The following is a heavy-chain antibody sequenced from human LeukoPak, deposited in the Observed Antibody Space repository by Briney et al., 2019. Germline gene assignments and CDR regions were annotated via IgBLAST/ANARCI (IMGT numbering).Heavy chain of an antibody. Sequence: GGSLRLSCAASGFTFDDYALHWVRQAPGKGLEWVSLISGDGGSTYYADSVKGRFTISRDNSKNSLYPQMNSLRTEDTALYYCAKGYCSGTSRYPDAFDIWGQGTMVTVSS. CDR3: AKGYCSGTSRYPDAFDI. J-gene: IGHJ3*02. CDR2: ISGDGGST. V-gene: IGHV3-43*02. D-gene: IGHD2-2*01. CDR1: GFTFDDYA.